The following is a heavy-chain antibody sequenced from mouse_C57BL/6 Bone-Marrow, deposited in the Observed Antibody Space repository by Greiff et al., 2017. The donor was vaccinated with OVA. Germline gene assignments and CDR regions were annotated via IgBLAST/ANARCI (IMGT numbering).Heavy chain of an antibody. CDR1: GYTFTSYW. V-gene: IGHV1-55*01. J-gene: IGHJ4*01. CDR2: IYPGSGST. Sequence: VQLQQPGAELVKPGASVTMSCKASGYTFTSYWITWVKQRPGQGLEWIGDIYPGSGSTNYNEKFKSKATLTVDTSSSTAYMQLSSLTSEDSAVYFCASLIYYGSSLYAMDYWGQGTSVTVSS. D-gene: IGHD1-1*01. CDR3: ASLIYYGSSLYAMDY.